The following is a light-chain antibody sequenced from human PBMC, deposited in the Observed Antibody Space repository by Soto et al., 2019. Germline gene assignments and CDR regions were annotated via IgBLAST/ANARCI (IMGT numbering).Light chain of an antibody. CDR1: QGISSY. CDR3: QQLNRP. V-gene: IGKV1-9*01. Sequence: DIQLTQSPSFLSASVGYRVTITCRASQGISSYLAWYQQKPGKAPKLLIYAASTLQSGVPSRFSGSGSGTEFTLTISSLQPEDFATYYCQQLNRPFGQGTRLEIK. CDR2: AAS. J-gene: IGKJ5*01.